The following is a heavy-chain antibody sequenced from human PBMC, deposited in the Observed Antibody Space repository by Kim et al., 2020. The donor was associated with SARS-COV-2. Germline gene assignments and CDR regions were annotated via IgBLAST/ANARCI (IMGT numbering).Heavy chain of an antibody. D-gene: IGHD6-25*01. CDR1: GFTFSNYW. CDR3: ARGHSSGWYFDY. Sequence: GGSLRLSCAASGFTFSNYWMNWVRQAPGKGLEWVAYITQDGSEKYYADSVKGRFTISRDNAKNSLYLQMNSLRAEDTAVYYCARGHSSGWYFDYWGEGTLVAVSS. V-gene: IGHV3-7*03. CDR2: ITQDGSEK. J-gene: IGHJ4*02.